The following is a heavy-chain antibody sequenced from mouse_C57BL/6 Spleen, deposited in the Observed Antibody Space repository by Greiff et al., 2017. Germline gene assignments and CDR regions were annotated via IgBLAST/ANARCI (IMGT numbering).Heavy chain of an antibody. CDR1: GYAFSSYW. Sequence: VQLQQSGAELVKPGASVKISCKASGYAFSSYWMNWVKQRPGKGLEWIGQIYPGDGDTNYNGKFKGKATLTADKSSSTAYMQLSSLTSEDSAVYFCARSRLGSSYDTWWYFDVWGTGTTVTVSS. J-gene: IGHJ1*03. V-gene: IGHV1-80*01. D-gene: IGHD1-1*01. CDR2: IYPGDGDT. CDR3: ARSRLGSSYDTWWYFDV.